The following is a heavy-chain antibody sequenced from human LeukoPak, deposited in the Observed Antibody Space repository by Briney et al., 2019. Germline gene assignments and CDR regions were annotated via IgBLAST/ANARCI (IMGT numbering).Heavy chain of an antibody. CDR1: GGTFSSYA. D-gene: IGHD6-19*01. CDR2: IIPIFGIA. J-gene: IGHJ5*02. V-gene: IGHV1-69*04. Sequence: SVKVSCKASGGTFSSYAISWVRQAPGQGLEWMGRIIPIFGIANYAQRFQGRVTITADKSTSTAYMELSSLRSENTAVYYCAKGREIAVAGFEDWFDPWGQGTLVTVSS. CDR3: AKGREIAVAGFEDWFDP.